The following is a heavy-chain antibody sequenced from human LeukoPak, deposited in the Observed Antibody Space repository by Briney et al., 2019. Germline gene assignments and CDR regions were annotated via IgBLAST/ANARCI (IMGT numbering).Heavy chain of an antibody. V-gene: IGHV1-18*04. J-gene: IGHJ4*02. CDR3: ARGREPGPFDY. CDR1: GYTFTSYY. D-gene: IGHD1-26*01. Sequence: ASVKVSCKASGYTFTSYYMHWVRQAPGQGLEWMGWISAYNGNTNYAQKLQGRVTMTTDTSTSTAYMELRSLRSDDTAVYYCARGREPGPFDYWGQGTLVTVSS. CDR2: ISAYNGNT.